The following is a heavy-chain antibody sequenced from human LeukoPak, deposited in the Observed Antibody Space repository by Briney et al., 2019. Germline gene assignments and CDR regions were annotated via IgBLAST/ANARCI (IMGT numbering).Heavy chain of an antibody. CDR1: GYTFTSYY. CDR3: ATLEEGDFDY. D-gene: IGHD1-1*01. J-gene: IGHJ4*02. CDR2: INPSGGST. Sequence: ASVKVSCKASGYTFTSYYMHWVRQAPGQGLEWMGIINPSGGSTSYAQKFQGRVTMTRDTSTSTVYMGLSSLRSEDTAVYYCATLEEGDFDYWGQGTLVTVSS. V-gene: IGHV1-46*01.